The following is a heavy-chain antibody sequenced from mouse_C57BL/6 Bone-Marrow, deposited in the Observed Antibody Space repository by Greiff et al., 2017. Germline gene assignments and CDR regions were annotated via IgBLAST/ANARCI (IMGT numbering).Heavy chain of an antibody. Sequence: EVQLVESGGGLVQPKGSLKLSCAASGFTFNTYAMHWVRQAPGKGLEWVARIRSKGSNYATYYADSVKDRFTISKNDSQSMLYLQMNNLETDDTAMYYCVRDKVNSNPAWFADWGQGTLVTVSA. D-gene: IGHD2-5*01. J-gene: IGHJ3*01. CDR2: IRSKGSNYAT. V-gene: IGHV10-3*01. CDR3: VRDKVNSNPAWFAD. CDR1: GFTFNTYA.